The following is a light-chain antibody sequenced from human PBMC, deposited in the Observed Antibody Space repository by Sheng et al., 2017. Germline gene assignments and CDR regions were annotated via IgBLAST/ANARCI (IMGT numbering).Light chain of an antibody. V-gene: IGKV1-5*01. Sequence: DIQMTQSPPSLSASVGDTVTISCRASQSVNIYVNWYQQKPGKAPELLIYLASTLQSGVPSRFSGSGSGTQFTLTISSLQPDDSAIYYCKQYSLYWTFGQGTKVEIK. J-gene: IGKJ1*01. CDR3: KQYSLYWT. CDR1: QSVNIY. CDR2: LAS.